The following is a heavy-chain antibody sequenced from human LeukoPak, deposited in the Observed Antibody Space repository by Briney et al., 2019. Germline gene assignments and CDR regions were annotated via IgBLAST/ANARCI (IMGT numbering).Heavy chain of an antibody. J-gene: IGHJ4*01. D-gene: IGHD1-14*01. CDR2: IYYRGGT. V-gene: IGHV4-59*08. Sequence: SETLSLTCTVSGDSINGYFWSWIRQPPGQGLEWVGYIYYRGGTSYNPSLGGRITVSLDTSRNQFFLRLTSVTPADTAMYYCARHGNTGPGVGPPLDHWGHGTLVSVSS. CDR1: GDSINGYF. CDR3: ARHGNTGPGVGPPLDH.